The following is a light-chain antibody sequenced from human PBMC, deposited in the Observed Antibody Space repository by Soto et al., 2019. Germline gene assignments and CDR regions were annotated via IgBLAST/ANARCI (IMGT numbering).Light chain of an antibody. CDR3: SSYAGSYTYV. V-gene: IGLV2-11*01. J-gene: IGLJ1*01. CDR2: HVS. CDR1: SSDVGGYNY. Sequence: QSALTQPRSVSGSPGQSVTISCTGTSSDVGGYNYVSWYQQHPGKAPKLMIFHVSKRPSGVPDRFSGPKSGNTASLTISGLQAEDEADYYCSSYAGSYTYVFATGTKVTVL.